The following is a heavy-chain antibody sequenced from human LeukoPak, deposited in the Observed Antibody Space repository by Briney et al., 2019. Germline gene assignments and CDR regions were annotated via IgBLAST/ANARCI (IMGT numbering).Heavy chain of an antibody. CDR3: AREPDYYDSSGHDY. D-gene: IGHD3-22*01. CDR1: GFTFSSYS. Sequence: PGGSLRLSCAASGFTFSSYSMNWVRQAPGKGLEWVSSISSSISYIYYADSVKGRFTISRDNAKNSLYLQMNSLRAEDTAVYYCAREPDYYDSSGHDYWGQGTLVTVSS. CDR2: ISSSISYI. V-gene: IGHV3-21*01. J-gene: IGHJ4*02.